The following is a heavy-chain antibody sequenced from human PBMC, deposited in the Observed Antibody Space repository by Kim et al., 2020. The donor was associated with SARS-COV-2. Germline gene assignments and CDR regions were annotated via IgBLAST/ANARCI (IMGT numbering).Heavy chain of an antibody. Sequence: YNPSLKSQVTISVDTSKNQFSLKLGSVTAADTAVYYCARHKSSGSYYFDYWGQGTLVTVSS. CDR3: ARHKSSGSYYFDY. D-gene: IGHD1-26*01. J-gene: IGHJ4*02. V-gene: IGHV4-59*08.